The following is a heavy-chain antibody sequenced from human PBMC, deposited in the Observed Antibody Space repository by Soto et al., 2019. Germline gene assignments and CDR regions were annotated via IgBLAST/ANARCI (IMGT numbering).Heavy chain of an antibody. J-gene: IGHJ3*02. D-gene: IGHD3-10*02. Sequence: SETLSLTCTVSGGSISSSSYYWGWIRQPPGKGLEWIGSIYYSGSTYYNPSLKSRVTISVDTSKNQFSLKLSSVTAADTAVYYCARHVEGVRGSAGDAFDIWGQGTMVTVSS. CDR3: ARHVEGVRGSAGDAFDI. CDR1: GGSISSSSYY. V-gene: IGHV4-39*01. CDR2: IYYSGST.